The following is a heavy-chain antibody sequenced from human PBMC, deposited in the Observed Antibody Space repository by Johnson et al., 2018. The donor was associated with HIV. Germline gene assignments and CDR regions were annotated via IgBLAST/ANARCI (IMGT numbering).Heavy chain of an antibody. Sequence: VQLVESGGVVVQPGGSLRLSCAASGFTFDDHGMSWVRQGPGKGLEWVSGINWTGGSTGYADSVKGRFTISRDNAKNSLYLQMNSLKTEETAVYYCTTWPYYYDTSEDALDIWGQWTMVTVSS. CDR2: INWTGGST. J-gene: IGHJ3*02. D-gene: IGHD3-22*01. V-gene: IGHV3-20*04. CDR3: TTWPYYYDTSEDALDI. CDR1: GFTFDDHG.